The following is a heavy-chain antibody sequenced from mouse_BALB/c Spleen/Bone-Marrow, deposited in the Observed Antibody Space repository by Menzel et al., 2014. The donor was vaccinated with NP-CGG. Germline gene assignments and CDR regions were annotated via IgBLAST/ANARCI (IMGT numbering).Heavy chain of an antibody. J-gene: IGHJ4*01. CDR2: INNGGGST. CDR1: GFTFIAYT. CDR3: ARHGEERPVLAMDY. V-gene: IGHV5-12-2*01. D-gene: IGHD2-14*01. Sequence: EVKLMESGGGLVEPGGSLKLSCAASGFTFIAYTMSWVCQTPEKRLEWVAYINNGGGSTYYPDTVKGRFTISRDNAKNTLCLQMSSLKSEDTAMYYCARHGEERPVLAMDYWGQGTSVTVSS.